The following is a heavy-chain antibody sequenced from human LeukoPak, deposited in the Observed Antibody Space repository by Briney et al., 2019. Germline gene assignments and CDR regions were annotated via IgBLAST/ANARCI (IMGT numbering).Heavy chain of an antibody. J-gene: IGHJ4*02. CDR1: GFTFDDYA. Sequence: GGSLRLSCAASGFTFDDYAMHWVRHAPGKGLEWVSSISWNSGTIVFADSVKGRFTISRDNAKNTPYLQMNSLRAEDTAVYYCAKAFGWELTDSVDYWGRGTLVTVSS. CDR2: ISWNSGTI. CDR3: AKAFGWELTDSVDY. V-gene: IGHV3-9*01. D-gene: IGHD1-26*01.